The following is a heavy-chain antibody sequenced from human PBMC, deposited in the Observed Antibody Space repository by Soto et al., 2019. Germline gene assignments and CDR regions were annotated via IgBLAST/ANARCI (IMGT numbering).Heavy chain of an antibody. CDR2: TNPSGGST. Sequence: SVKDTCEASGYAFPSYYMHWVRQAPGPGLEWLGITNPSGGSTSYAQKFQGRVTMTRDTSTSTVYMELSRLRSEDTAVYYCAREDYYDSSGYSDWGQGTLVTVSS. CDR3: AREDYYDSSGYSD. CDR1: GYAFPSYY. V-gene: IGHV1-46*01. J-gene: IGHJ4*02. D-gene: IGHD3-22*01.